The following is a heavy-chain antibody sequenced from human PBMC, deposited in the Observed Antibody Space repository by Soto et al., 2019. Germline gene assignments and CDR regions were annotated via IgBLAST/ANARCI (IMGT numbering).Heavy chain of an antibody. CDR2: ISWNSGSI. D-gene: IGHD6-19*01. V-gene: IGHV3-9*01. CDR1: GFTFDDYA. CDR3: AKDRGSGGWYVPDY. Sequence: EVQLVESGGGLVQPGRSLRLSCAASGFTFDDYAMHWVRQAPGKGLEWVSGISWNSGSIGYADSVKGRFTISRDNAKNSLYLQMNSLRAEDTALYYCAKDRGSGGWYVPDYWGQGTLVTVSS. J-gene: IGHJ4*02.